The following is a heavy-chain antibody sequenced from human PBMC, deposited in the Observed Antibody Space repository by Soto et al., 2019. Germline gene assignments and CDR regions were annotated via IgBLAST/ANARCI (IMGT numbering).Heavy chain of an antibody. Sequence: SETLSLTCTVSGASISTPGSYWGWVRQSPGTGLQLIGFCYYTGDTYYSPSFKSRVNMSVDTSKNQLSVTMRSMTAADTALFYCVRCKSMDTFDXWGQGALVTVSX. CDR1: GASISTPGSY. CDR2: CYYTGDT. CDR3: VRCKSMDTFDX. J-gene: IGHJ4*02. D-gene: IGHD5-18*01. V-gene: IGHV4-39*01.